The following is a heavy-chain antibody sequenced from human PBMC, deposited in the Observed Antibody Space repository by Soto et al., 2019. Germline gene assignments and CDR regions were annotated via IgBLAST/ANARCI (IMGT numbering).Heavy chain of an antibody. J-gene: IGHJ4*02. Sequence: TLSVTCAVSAGSISSGGYSRSWIRQPPGKGLEWIGYIYYSGSTYYNPSLKSRVTISVDTSKNQFSLKLSSVTAADTAVYYCARAHHCSSAGCRMGHFDSWGQGTLVTVSS. V-gene: IGHV4-30-4*01. CDR3: ARAHHCSSAGCRMGHFDS. D-gene: IGHD2-2*01. CDR1: AGSISSGGYS. CDR2: IYYSGST.